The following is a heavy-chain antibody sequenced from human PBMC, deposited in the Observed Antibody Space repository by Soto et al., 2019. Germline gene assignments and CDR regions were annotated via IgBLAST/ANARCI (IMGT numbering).Heavy chain of an antibody. CDR3: TREGLAVAGIEF. D-gene: IGHD6-13*01. Sequence: QVQLQESGPGLVKPSGTLSLTCAVSGASIIDIYGWVWVRQTPGKGLEWIGEIYHSGSTNYHPSLKSRVTMSVDKSKNHFSLKLSFVTAADTGFYYCTREGLAVAGIEFWGPGTLVTVSS. V-gene: IGHV4-4*02. CDR2: IYHSGST. CDR1: GASIIDIYG. J-gene: IGHJ4*02.